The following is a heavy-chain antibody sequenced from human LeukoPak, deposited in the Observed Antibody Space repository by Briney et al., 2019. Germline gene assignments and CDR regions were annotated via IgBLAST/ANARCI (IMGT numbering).Heavy chain of an antibody. V-gene: IGHV3-48*02. CDR3: ARDVPLSVAELAD. D-gene: IGHD6-19*01. CDR2: ISSSSSTI. Sequence: PGGSLRLSCAASGFTFSSYSMNWVRQAPGKGLEWVSYISSSSSTIYYADSVKGRFTISRDNAKNSLYLQMSSLRDEDTAVYYCARDVPLSVAELADWGQGTLVTVSS. CDR1: GFTFSSYS. J-gene: IGHJ4*02.